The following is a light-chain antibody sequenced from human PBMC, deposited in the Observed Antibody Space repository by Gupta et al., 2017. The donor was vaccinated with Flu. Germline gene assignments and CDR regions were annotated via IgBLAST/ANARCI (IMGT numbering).Light chain of an antibody. J-gene: IGLJ1*01. CDR3: SSYTSSSTLYV. CDR2: EVS. CDR1: SSDVGGYNY. V-gene: IGLV2-14*01. Sequence: QSALTQPASVSGSPGQSITISCTGTSSDVGGYNYVSWHQQHPGKAPKLMIFEVSNRPSGVSNRFSGSKSGNTASLTISGLQAEDEADYYCSSYTSSSTLYVFGTGTKVIVL.